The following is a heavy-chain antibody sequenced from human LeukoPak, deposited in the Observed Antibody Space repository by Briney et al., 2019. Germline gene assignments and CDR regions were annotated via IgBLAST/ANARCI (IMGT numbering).Heavy chain of an antibody. Sequence: GGSLRLSCAASGFTFSSYAMSWVRQAPGKGLEWVGRIKSKTDGGTTDYAAPVKGRFTISRDDSKNTLYLQMNSLKTEDTAVYYCTTGGRGYSYGFDYWGQGTLVTVSS. J-gene: IGHJ4*02. CDR1: GFTFSSYA. V-gene: IGHV3-15*01. CDR3: TTGGRGYSYGFDY. CDR2: IKSKTDGGTT. D-gene: IGHD5-18*01.